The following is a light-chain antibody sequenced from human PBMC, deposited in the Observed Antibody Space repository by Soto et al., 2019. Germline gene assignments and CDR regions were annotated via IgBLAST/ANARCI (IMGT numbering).Light chain of an antibody. V-gene: IGKV1-5*01. J-gene: IGKJ1*01. CDR1: QSISSW. Sequence: ASQSISSWLAWYQQKPGKAPKILIYDASSLESGVPSRFRGSGSGTECTLTISRLQPDDFATYYCQHYNSYSEAFGQGTKVDIK. CDR3: QHYNSYSEA. CDR2: DAS.